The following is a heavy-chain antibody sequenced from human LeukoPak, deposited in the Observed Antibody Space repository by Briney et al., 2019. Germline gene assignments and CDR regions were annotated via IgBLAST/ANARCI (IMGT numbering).Heavy chain of an antibody. J-gene: IGHJ4*02. CDR3: ARSSGSYPLDY. CDR2: ISSNGGST. Sequence: GGSLRLSCAASGFTFSGYAMHWVRQAPGKGLEYVSAISSNGGSTYYANSVKGRFTISRDNSKNTLYLQMGSLRAEDMAVYYCARSSGSYPLDYWGQGTLVTVSS. V-gene: IGHV3-64*01. D-gene: IGHD1-26*01. CDR1: GFTFSGYA.